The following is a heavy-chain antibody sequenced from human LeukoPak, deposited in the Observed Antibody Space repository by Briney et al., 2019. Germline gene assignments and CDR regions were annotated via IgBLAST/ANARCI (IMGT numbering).Heavy chain of an antibody. J-gene: IGHJ4*02. CDR3: ATRLGYRDSSGHKTN. V-gene: IGHV1-24*01. D-gene: IGHD3-22*01. Sequence: ASVKVSCKVSGYTLTELSMHWVRQAPGKGLGWMGGFDPEDGETIYAQKFQGRVTMTEDTSTDTAYMELSSLRSEDTAVYYCATRLGYRDSSGHKTNWGQGTLVTVSS. CDR2: FDPEDGET. CDR1: GYTLTELS.